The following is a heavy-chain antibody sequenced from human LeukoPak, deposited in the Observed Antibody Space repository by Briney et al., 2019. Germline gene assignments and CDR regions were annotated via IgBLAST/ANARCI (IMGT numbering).Heavy chain of an antibody. J-gene: IGHJ4*02. CDR2: IYYSGST. Sequence: PSETLSPTCTVSGGSISSSSYYWGWIRQPPGKGLEWIGSIYYSGSTYYNPSLKSRVTISVDTSKNQFSLKLSSVTAADTAVYYCARNPGIAAAGIDYWGQGTLVTVSS. CDR3: ARNPGIAAAGIDY. CDR1: GGSISSSSYY. V-gene: IGHV4-39*01. D-gene: IGHD6-13*01.